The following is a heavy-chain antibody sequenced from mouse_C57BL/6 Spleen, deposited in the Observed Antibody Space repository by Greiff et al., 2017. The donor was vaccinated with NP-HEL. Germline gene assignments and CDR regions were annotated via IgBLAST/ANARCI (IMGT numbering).Heavy chain of an antibody. J-gene: IGHJ2*01. CDR3: ARGLRRGGFDY. CDR2: IYPSDSET. Sequence: QVQLQQPGAELVRPGSSVKLSCKASGYTFTSYWMDWVKQRPGQGLEWIGNIYPSDSETHYNQKFKDKATLTVDKSSSTAYMQLSSLTSEDSAVYYCARGLRRGGFDYWGQGTTLTVSS. D-gene: IGHD2-2*01. CDR1: GYTFTSYW. V-gene: IGHV1-61*01.